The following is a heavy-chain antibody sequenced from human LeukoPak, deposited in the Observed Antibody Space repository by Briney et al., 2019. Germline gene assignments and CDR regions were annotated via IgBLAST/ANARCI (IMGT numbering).Heavy chain of an antibody. CDR2: TYYRSKWYV. J-gene: IGHJ6*02. V-gene: IGHV6-1*01. D-gene: IGHD6-19*01. Sequence: SQTLSLTCAISGDSVSRNSAAWNWIRQSPSRGLEWLGRTYYRSKWYVDYAVSLKGRITINADASKNQFSLRLNSVTPDDTAVYCCSGDLAVAGIHYYGMDVWGQGTTVTVSS. CDR3: SGDLAVAGIHYYGMDV. CDR1: GDSVSRNSAA.